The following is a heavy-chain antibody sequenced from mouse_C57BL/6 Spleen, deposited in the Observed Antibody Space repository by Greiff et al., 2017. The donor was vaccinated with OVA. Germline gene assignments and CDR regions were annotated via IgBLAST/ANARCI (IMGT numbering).Heavy chain of an antibody. CDR3: ARCDYDGPAWFAY. CDR2: IYPGSGNT. CDR1: GYSFTSYY. Sequence: VQLQQSGPELVKPGASVKISCKASGYSFTSYYIHWVKQRPGQGLEWIGWIYPGSGNTKYNEKFKGKATLTADTSSSTAYMQLSSLTSEDSAVYYCARCDYDGPAWFAYWGQGTLVTVSA. D-gene: IGHD2-4*01. J-gene: IGHJ3*01. V-gene: IGHV1-66*01.